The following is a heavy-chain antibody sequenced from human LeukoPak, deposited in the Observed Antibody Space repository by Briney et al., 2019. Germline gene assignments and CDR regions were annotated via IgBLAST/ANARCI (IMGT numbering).Heavy chain of an antibody. CDR3: ARGQKNYYGSGSFPHAVYYYYYYMDV. CDR2: IYYSGST. J-gene: IGHJ6*03. CDR1: GGSISSYY. V-gene: IGHV4-59*01. Sequence: PSETLSLTCTVSGGSISSYYWSWIRQPPGKGLECIGYIYYSGSTNYNPSRKSRVTISVETSKNQFSLKLSSVTAADTAVYYCARGQKNYYGSGSFPHAVYYYYYYMDVWGKGTTVTVSS. D-gene: IGHD3-10*01.